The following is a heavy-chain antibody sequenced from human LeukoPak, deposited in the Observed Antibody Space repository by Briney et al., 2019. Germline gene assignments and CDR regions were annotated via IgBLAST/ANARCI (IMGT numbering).Heavy chain of an antibody. D-gene: IGHD3-16*01. CDR1: GYTFTGYY. CDR3: ARGGEMARTWGAFDI. J-gene: IGHJ3*02. Sequence: ASVKVSCKASGYTFTGYYMHWVRQAPGQGLEWMGRIIPILGIANYAQKFQGRVTITADKSTSTAYMELSSLRSEDTAVYYCARGGEMARTWGAFDIWGQGTMVTVSS. V-gene: IGHV1-69*02. CDR2: IIPILGIA.